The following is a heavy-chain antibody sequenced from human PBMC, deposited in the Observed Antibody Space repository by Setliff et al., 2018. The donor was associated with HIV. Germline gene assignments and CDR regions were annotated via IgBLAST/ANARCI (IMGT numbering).Heavy chain of an antibody. CDR1: GFTFSSYE. D-gene: IGHD5-12*01. Sequence: GGSLRLSCAASGFTFSSYEMNWVRQAPGKGLEWVSYISGSGSAMYYADSVEGRFTISRDNAKNSLYLQMNSLRAEDTAVYYCATGLKMATIFDYWGQGTLVTVSS. CDR3: ATGLKMATIFDY. CDR2: ISGSGSAM. J-gene: IGHJ4*02. V-gene: IGHV3-48*03.